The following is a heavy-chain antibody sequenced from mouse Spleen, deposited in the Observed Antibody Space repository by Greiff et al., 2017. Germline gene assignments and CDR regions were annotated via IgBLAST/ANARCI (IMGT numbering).Heavy chain of an antibody. V-gene: IGHV14-4*01. CDR1: GFNFKDDY. CDR3: TVYYYGSSHYAMDY. J-gene: IGHJ4*01. D-gene: IGHD1-1*01. Sequence: VQLKQSGAGLVRPGASVKLSCTASGFNFKDDYMHWVKQRPEQGLEWIGWIDPENGDAEYASKFQGKATITADTSSNTAYLQLSSLTSEDTAVYYCTVYYYGSSHYAMDYWGQGTSVTVSS. CDR2: IDPENGDA.